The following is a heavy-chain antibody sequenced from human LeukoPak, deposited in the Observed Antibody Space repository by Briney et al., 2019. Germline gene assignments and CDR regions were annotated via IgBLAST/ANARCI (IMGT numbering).Heavy chain of an antibody. D-gene: IGHD2-15*01. CDR2: IYTSGST. Sequence: SETLSLTCTVSGGSISSYYWSWIRQPAGKGLEWIGRIYTSGSTNYNPSLKSRVTMSVDTSKNQFSLKLSSVTAADTAVYYCARDPGGYCSGGSCYGQDAFDIWGQGTMVTVSS. J-gene: IGHJ3*02. CDR3: ARDPGGYCSGGSCYGQDAFDI. V-gene: IGHV4-4*07. CDR1: GGSISSYY.